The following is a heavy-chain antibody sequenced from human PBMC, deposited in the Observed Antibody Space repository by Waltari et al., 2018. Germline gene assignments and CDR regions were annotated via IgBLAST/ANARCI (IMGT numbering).Heavy chain of an antibody. D-gene: IGHD1-20*01. J-gene: IGHJ1*01. CDR1: CLPPFPHA. Sequence: EVQLLESGGGFVQPGGSLRLSCHPSCLPPFPHAINWVRQAPGKGLEWVSSSSVSDATYYADSVKGRFTISRDYSDNTVYLQMDSLRADDTAVYFCAKPFYNWDDPLHSWGQGTPVTVSS. V-gene: IGHV3-23*01. CDR3: AKPFYNWDDPLHS. CDR2: SSVSDAT.